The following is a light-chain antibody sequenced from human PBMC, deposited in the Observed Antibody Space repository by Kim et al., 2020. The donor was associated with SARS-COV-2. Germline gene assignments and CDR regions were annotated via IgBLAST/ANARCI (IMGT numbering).Light chain of an antibody. CDR1: RDINNY. CDR2: DSS. CDR3: EPYDDRHPKLA. Sequence: DIQMTQSPSSLSASVGDRVTITCQASRDINNYLNWYQQKPGKAPKLLIYDSSSLEIGVPSRFSGSASGTHFTFTINVLQPEDFATYFCEPYDDRHPKLAFGPGTKVDIK. V-gene: IGKV1-33*01. J-gene: IGKJ3*01.